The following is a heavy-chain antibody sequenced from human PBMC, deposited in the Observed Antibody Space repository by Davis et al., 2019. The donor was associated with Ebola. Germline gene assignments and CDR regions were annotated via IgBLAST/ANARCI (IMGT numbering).Heavy chain of an antibody. Sequence: HSQTLSLTCAISGDSVSSAGWNWIRQSPSRGLEWLGRTYYKSKWYDDYAISAKSRITISPDTSKNQFSLQLNSVTPEDTAVYYCARGWLRVGFDSWGQGTPVTVSS. D-gene: IGHD5-12*01. CDR3: ARGWLRVGFDS. CDR1: GDSVSSAG. J-gene: IGHJ4*02. CDR2: TYYKSKWYD. V-gene: IGHV6-1*01.